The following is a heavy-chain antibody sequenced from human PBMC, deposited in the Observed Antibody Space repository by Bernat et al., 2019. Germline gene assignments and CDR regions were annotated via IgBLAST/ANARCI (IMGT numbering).Heavy chain of an antibody. V-gene: IGHV3-15*01. CDR3: TTAFTGGYFDY. D-gene: IGHD2-8*02. CDR1: GFTFSNAW. Sequence: EVQLVESGGGLVKPGGSLRLPCAASGFTFSNAWMSWVRQAPGKGLEWVGRIKSKTDGGTTDYAAPVKGRFTISRDDSKNTLYLQMNSLKTEDTAVYYCTTAFTGGYFDYWGQGTLVTVSS. CDR2: IKSKTDGGTT. J-gene: IGHJ4*02.